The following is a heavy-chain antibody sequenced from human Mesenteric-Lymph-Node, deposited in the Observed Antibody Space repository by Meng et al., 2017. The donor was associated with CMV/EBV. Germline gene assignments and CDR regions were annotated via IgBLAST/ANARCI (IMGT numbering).Heavy chain of an antibody. CDR3: ARDLIAARRIPAY. CDR2: INPSGGST. V-gene: IGHV1-46*01. CDR1: SYNFTSYG. Sequence: ASVKVSCKASSYNFTSYGISWVRQAPGQGLEWMGIINPSGGSTSYAQKFQGRVTMTRDTSTSTVYMELSSLRSEDTAVYYCARDLIAARRIPAYWGQGTPVTVSS. D-gene: IGHD6-6*01. J-gene: IGHJ4*02.